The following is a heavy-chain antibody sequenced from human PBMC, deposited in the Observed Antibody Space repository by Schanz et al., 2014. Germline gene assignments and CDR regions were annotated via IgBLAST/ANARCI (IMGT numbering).Heavy chain of an antibody. CDR1: GFTFSDSW. CDR2: TSNDGSFT. V-gene: IGHV3-74*01. Sequence: EVQLVESGGGLVQPGGSLRLSCAASGFTFSDSWMHWVRQAPGKGLVWVSRTSNDGSFTTFADSVKGRFTISRDNAKNTLYLQMNSLRAEDTAVYYCAKEKGDCSSTSCSYYFDYWGQGTLVTVSS. CDR3: AKEKGDCSSTSCSYYFDY. J-gene: IGHJ4*02. D-gene: IGHD2-2*01.